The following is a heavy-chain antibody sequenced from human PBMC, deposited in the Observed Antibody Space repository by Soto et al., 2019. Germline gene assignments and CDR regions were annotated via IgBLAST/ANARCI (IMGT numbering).Heavy chain of an antibody. D-gene: IGHD2-2*01. Sequence: QVQLVESGGGVVQPGRSLRLSCAASGFTFSSYGMHWVRQAPGQGLEWVAVISYDGSNKYYADSVKGRFTISRDNSKNTLYLQMNSLRAEDTAVYYCTKLIGYCTSTTCPPYSWSMDVWGQGTTVTVSS. CDR1: GFTFSSYG. CDR2: ISYDGSNK. J-gene: IGHJ6*02. CDR3: TKLIGYCTSTTCPPYSWSMDV. V-gene: IGHV3-30*18.